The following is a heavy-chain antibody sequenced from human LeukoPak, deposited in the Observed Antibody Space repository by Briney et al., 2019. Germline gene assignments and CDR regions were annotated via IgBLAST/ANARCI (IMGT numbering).Heavy chain of an antibody. Sequence: PGGSLRLSCTASGFTFSSYVMTWVRQAPGKGLEWVSSISGSGDNTYYADSVKGRFTISRDNSKNTLYLQMNSLRAEDSAVYYCAKDLVVFWGQGTLVTVSS. V-gene: IGHV3-23*01. CDR2: ISGSGDNT. CDR3: AKDLVVF. CDR1: GFTFSSYV. J-gene: IGHJ4*02. D-gene: IGHD3-16*01.